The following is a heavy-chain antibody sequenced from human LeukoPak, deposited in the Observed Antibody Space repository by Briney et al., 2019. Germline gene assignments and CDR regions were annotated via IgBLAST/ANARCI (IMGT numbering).Heavy chain of an antibody. J-gene: IGHJ6*02. CDR1: GFTFDDYA. D-gene: IGHD5-18*01. CDR3: AKAGDTAMVSSHGMDV. V-gene: IGHV3-9*01. Sequence: GGSLRLSCAASGFTFDDYAMHWVRQAPGKGLEWVSGINWNSGRIGYADSVKGRFTIPRDNAKNFLYLQMNSLRPEDTALYYCAKAGDTAMVSSHGMDVWGQGTTVTVSS. CDR2: INWNSGRI.